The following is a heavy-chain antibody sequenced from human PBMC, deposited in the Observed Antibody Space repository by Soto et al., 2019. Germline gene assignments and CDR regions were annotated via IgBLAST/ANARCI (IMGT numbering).Heavy chain of an antibody. CDR3: ARGRGIYSSSWFRQDY. D-gene: IGHD6-13*01. V-gene: IGHV1-8*01. Sequence: ASVKVSCKASGYTFTSYDINWVRQATGQGLEWMGWMNPNSGNTGYAQKFQGRVTMTRNTSISTAYMELSSLRSEDTAVYYCARGRGIYSSSWFRQDYWGQGTLVTVSS. J-gene: IGHJ4*02. CDR1: GYTFTSYD. CDR2: MNPNSGNT.